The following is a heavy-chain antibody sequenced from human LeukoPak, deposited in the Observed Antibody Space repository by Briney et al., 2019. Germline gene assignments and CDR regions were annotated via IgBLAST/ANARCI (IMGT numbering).Heavy chain of an antibody. D-gene: IGHD6-19*01. Sequence: GGSLRLSCAASGFTFSSYAMHWVRQAPGKGLEWVAVISYDGINKYYADSVKGRFTISRDNSKNTLYLQMNSLRAEDTAVYYCAKDKAVAGIYYFDYWGQGTLVTVSS. CDR2: ISYDGINK. V-gene: IGHV3-30*04. CDR3: AKDKAVAGIYYFDY. J-gene: IGHJ4*02. CDR1: GFTFSSYA.